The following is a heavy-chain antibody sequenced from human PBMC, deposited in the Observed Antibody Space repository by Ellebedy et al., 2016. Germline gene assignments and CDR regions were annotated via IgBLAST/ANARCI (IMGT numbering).Heavy chain of an antibody. Sequence: SGPTLVKPTQTLTLTCTFSGLSLDTSAVVVGWIRQPPGKALEWLSFIYGNDDKRYRPSLRSRLTITKDTSKNQVVLTMTNMDPVDTGTYFCAHRSTNREVDYWGQGTLVTVSS. CDR3: AHRSTNREVDY. V-gene: IGHV2-5*01. CDR1: GLSLDTSAVV. D-gene: IGHD1-14*01. CDR2: IYGNDDK. J-gene: IGHJ4*02.